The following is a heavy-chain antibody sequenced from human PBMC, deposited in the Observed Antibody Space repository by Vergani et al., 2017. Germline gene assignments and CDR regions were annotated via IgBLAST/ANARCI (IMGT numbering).Heavy chain of an antibody. D-gene: IGHD6-19*01. Sequence: QVQLQESGPGLVKPSETLSLTCTVSGGSFNTYYWSWIRQSPGKGLEWIGYIYYTGNTNYNPSLESRVTISFDTSKNKFSLTVNSVTAADTAVYYCARDGDDSGWYRYFDLWGHGTLVAVSS. CDR2: IYYTGNT. V-gene: IGHV4-59*13. J-gene: IGHJ2*01. CDR1: GGSFNTYY. CDR3: ARDGDDSGWYRYFDL.